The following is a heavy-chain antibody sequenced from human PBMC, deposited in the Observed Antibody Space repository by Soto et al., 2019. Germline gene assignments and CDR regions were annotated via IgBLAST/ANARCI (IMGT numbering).Heavy chain of an antibody. CDR1: GFSLSTTGVG. CDR3: AYRPSLDWGHFDS. D-gene: IGHD7-27*01. CDR2: IYWDDDK. J-gene: IGHJ4*02. Sequence: QITLKESGPTLVKPTQALTLTCTFSGFSLSTTGVGVGWIRQPPGKALECLALIYWDDDKRYSPSLTNRLTITKDTSKNQVVRTMTNMHPVDTGTYFCAYRPSLDWGHFDSWGQGTLVTVSS. V-gene: IGHV2-5*02.